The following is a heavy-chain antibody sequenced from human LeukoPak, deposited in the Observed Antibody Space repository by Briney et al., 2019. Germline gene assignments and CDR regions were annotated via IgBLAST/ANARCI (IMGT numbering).Heavy chain of an antibody. CDR3: TTDEEEGVERWFGELDY. J-gene: IGHJ4*02. CDR2: ISYDGSNK. CDR1: GFTFSSYG. D-gene: IGHD3-10*01. V-gene: IGHV3-30*03. Sequence: GRSLRLSCAASGFTFSSYGMHWVRQAPGKGLEWVAVISYDGSNKYYADSVKGRFTISRDDSKNTLYLQMNSLKTEDTAFYCCTTDEEEGVERWFGELDYWGQGTLVTVSS.